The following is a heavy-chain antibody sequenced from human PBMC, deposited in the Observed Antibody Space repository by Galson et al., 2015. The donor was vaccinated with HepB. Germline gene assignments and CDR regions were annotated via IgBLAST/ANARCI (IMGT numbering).Heavy chain of an antibody. CDR2: IYNSGNN. J-gene: IGHJ4*02. V-gene: IGHV4-59*01. D-gene: IGHD6-19*01. CDR1: GGSISDYY. CDR3: SATTTGWHAW. Sequence: ETLSLTCTVSGGSISDYYCSWIRRSPGKGLEWIGHIYNSGNNKYNPSLESRVTISVDTSKNQFFLDVNSVTAADTAIYYCSATTTGWHAWWGQGNLVTVSS.